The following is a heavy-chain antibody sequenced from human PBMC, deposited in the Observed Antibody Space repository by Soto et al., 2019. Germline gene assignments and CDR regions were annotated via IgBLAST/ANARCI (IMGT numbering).Heavy chain of an antibody. CDR3: AKGTSDCSSTSCYVPDYYYYYGMDV. Sequence: GGSLRLSCAASGFTFDDYTMHWVRQAPGKGLEWVSLISWDGGSTYYADSVKGRFTISRDNSKNSLYLQMNSLRTEDTALYYCAKGTSDCSSTSCYVPDYYYYYGMDVWGQGTTVTVSS. CDR1: GFTFDDYT. D-gene: IGHD2-2*01. V-gene: IGHV3-43*01. J-gene: IGHJ6*02. CDR2: ISWDGGST.